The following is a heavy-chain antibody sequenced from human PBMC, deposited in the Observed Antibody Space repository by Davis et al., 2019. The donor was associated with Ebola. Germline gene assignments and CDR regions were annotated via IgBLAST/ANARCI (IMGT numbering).Heavy chain of an antibody. V-gene: IGHV1-8*01. CDR2: MNPNSGNT. Sequence: AASVKVSCKASGYTFTSYDINWVRQATGQGLEWMGWMNPNSGNTGYAQKFQGRVTITRDTSASTAYMELSSLRSEDTAVYYCARDGSSWCINFHWFDPWGQGTLVTVSS. CDR3: ARDGSSWCINFHWFDP. CDR1: GYTFTSYD. D-gene: IGHD6-13*01. J-gene: IGHJ5*02.